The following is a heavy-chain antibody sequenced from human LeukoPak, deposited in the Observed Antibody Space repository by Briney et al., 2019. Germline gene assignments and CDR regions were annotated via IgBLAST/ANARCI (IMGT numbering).Heavy chain of an antibody. J-gene: IGHJ4*02. Sequence: PSETPSLTCTVSGGSISSAGYFWNWIRQYPGKGLEWIGYIYFTGIIYYNPSLKSRVTISVDTSKNQFSLKLSSVTAADTAVFYCVRGDRDTIGYYHFDSWGQGTLVTVSS. V-gene: IGHV4-31*03. D-gene: IGHD3-22*01. CDR3: VRGDRDTIGYYHFDS. CDR1: GGSISSAGYF. CDR2: IYFTGII.